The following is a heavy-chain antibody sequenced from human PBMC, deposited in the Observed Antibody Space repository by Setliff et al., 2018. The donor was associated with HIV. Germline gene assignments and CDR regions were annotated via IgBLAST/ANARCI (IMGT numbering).Heavy chain of an antibody. CDR2: IDSTSSNI. CDR1: GIIFTDAW. Sequence: PGGSLRLSCTTSGIIFTDAWMNWVRRAPGKGLEWLSFIDSTSSNIFYAGSVKGRFTISGDNAKNTLYLQMNSLTSEDTAVYYCARDPEPTGFSGSFGYWGQGSLVTVSS. CDR3: ARDPEPTGFSGSFGY. D-gene: IGHD1-26*01. V-gene: IGHV3-48*01. J-gene: IGHJ4*02.